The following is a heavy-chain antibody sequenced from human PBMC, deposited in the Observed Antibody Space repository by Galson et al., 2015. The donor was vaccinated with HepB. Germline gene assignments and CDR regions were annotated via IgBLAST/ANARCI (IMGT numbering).Heavy chain of an antibody. CDR2: ISYDGSNK. J-gene: IGHJ4*02. V-gene: IGHV3-30-3*01. CDR3: ARENSGTYYGYFDY. Sequence: SLRLSCAASGFTLSHYAMHWVRQAPGKGLEWVATISYDGSNKYYADPVRGRFTISRDNSKNTVSLQMNSLSPEATAVYYCARENSGTYYGYFDYWGQGTLVTVSS. D-gene: IGHD1-26*01. CDR1: GFTLSHYA.